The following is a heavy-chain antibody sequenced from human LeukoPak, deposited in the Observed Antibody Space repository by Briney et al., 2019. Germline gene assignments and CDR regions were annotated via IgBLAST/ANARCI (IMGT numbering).Heavy chain of an antibody. V-gene: IGHV4-34*01. J-gene: IGHJ6*02. D-gene: IGHD3-10*01. CDR3: ARKRQLGNYYYYGMDV. CDR2: INHSGST. Sequence: SETLSLTCAVYGGSFSGYYWSWIRQPPGKGLEWIGEINHSGSTNYNPSLKSRVTISVDTSKNQFSLKLSSVTAADTAAYYCARKRQLGNYYYYGMDVWGQGTTVTVSS. CDR1: GGSFSGYY.